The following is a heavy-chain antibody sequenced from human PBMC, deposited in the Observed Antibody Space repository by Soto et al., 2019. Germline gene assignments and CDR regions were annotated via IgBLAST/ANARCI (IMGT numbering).Heavy chain of an antibody. V-gene: IGHV1-24*01. CDR3: ATGLSSSLRRPLAY. J-gene: IGHJ4*02. D-gene: IGHD6-6*01. CDR1: GYTLTELS. CDR2: FDPEDGET. Sequence: ASVKVSCKVSGYTLTELSMHWVRQAPGKGLEWMGGFDPEDGETIYAQKFQGRVTMTEDTSTDTAYMELSSLRSEDTAVYYCATGLSSSLRRPLAYWGQGTLVTVSS.